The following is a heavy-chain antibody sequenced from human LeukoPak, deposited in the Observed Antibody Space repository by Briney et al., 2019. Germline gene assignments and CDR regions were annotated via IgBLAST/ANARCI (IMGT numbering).Heavy chain of an antibody. CDR2: IKEDGSEK. CDR3: ATYSSLNRREFQY. D-gene: IGHD3-22*01. J-gene: IGHJ1*01. V-gene: IGHV3-7*01. Sequence: GGSLRLSCTGSGFTISSYWMSWVRQAPGKGLEWVANIKEDGSEKYCVDSVKGRFTISRDNAKNSLYLQMNSLRAEDTAVYYCATYSSLNRREFQYWGQGTLLTVSS. CDR1: GFTISSYW.